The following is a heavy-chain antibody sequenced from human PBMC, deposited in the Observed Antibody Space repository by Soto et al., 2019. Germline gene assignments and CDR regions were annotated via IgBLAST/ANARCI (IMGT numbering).Heavy chain of an antibody. CDR3: VRYGRYCSSSTCYSTRNQYFDS. J-gene: IGHJ4*02. CDR2: IKFDGIEK. V-gene: IGHV3-7*03. Sequence: GGSLRLSCAASGFIFSDYWISWVRQAPGKGPEWVANIKFDGIEKQYVDSVRGRFTISRDNSRNSLFLHMNSLRAGDTALYCFVRYGRYCSSSTCYSTRNQYFDSWGQGTLVLVSS. D-gene: IGHD2-2*01. CDR1: GFIFSDYW.